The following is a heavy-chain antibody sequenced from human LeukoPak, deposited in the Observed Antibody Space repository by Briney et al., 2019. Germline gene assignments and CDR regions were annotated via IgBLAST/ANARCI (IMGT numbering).Heavy chain of an antibody. V-gene: IGHV3-9*01. CDR2: ISWNSGSI. D-gene: IGHD4-17*01. CDR1: GFTFDDYA. CDR3: ARDSPGAESDY. Sequence: GGSLRLSCAASGFTFDDYAMHWVRQAPGKGLEWVSGISWNSGSIGYADSVKGRFTISRDNAKNSLYLQMNSLRAEDTAVYYCARDSPGAESDYWGQGTLVTVSS. J-gene: IGHJ4*02.